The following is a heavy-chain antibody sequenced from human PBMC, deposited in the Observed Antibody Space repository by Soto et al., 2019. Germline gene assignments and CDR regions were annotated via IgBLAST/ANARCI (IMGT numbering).Heavy chain of an antibody. CDR1: GFTLSEYD. CDR3: ATGRASGDRDVSGLWY. J-gene: IGHJ4*02. V-gene: IGHV3-13*01. CDR2: IARTGGT. Sequence: EVQLAESGGGLVQPGGSLRLSCAASGFTLSEYDMHWVRQAPGKGLEWVSGIARTGGTIYLGSVKGRFTVSREHVKNSLYLQMHSLRVEDTAVYDCATGRASGDRDVSGLWYWGQGILVTVSS. D-gene: IGHD2-21*02.